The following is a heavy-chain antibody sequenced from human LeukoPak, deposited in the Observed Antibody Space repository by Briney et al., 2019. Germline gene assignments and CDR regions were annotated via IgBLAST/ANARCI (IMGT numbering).Heavy chain of an antibody. V-gene: IGHV3-53*01. CDR2: IYSGGST. J-gene: IGHJ3*02. Sequence: GGSLRLSCAASGFTVSSNYMSWVRQAPGKGLEWVSVIYSGGSTYYADSVKGRVTISRDNSKNTLYLQMNSLRAEDTAVYYCARGLAVAGSDAFDIWGQGTMVTVSS. D-gene: IGHD6-19*01. CDR3: ARGLAVAGSDAFDI. CDR1: GFTVSSNY.